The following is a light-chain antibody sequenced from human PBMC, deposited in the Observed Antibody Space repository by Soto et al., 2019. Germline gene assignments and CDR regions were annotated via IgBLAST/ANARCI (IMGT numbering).Light chain of an antibody. J-gene: IGKJ5*01. CDR2: YAS. V-gene: IGKV3-15*01. Sequence: EIMMTQSPATLSVSPGESATRSCRASQSVRNNLAWYQHKPGQAPRLLIYYASTRATGIQARFSGSGSGTEFTLTISSLQSEDFALYYCQQYNDWPPITFGQGTRLEIK. CDR1: QSVRNN. CDR3: QQYNDWPPIT.